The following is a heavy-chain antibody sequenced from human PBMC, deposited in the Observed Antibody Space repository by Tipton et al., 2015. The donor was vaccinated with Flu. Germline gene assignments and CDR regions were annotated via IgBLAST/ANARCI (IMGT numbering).Heavy chain of an antibody. V-gene: IGHV4-38-2*01. CDR1: GDSIGSDYY. J-gene: IGHJ6*02. Sequence: LRLSCSLSGDSIGSDYYWAWIRQAPGKGLEWIGNIYHRGSTYHNPSLKSRVTMSVDSSKNQFSLRLTSVTAADTALYYCARHWKGGFCRSTSCSAPYYFFGMDVWGQGTTVTVSS. CDR2: IYHRGST. CDR3: ARHWKGGFCRSTSCSAPYYFFGMDV. D-gene: IGHD2-2*01.